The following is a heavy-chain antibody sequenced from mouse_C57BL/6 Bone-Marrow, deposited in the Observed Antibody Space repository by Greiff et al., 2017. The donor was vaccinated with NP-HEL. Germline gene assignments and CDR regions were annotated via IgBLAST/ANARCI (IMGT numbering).Heavy chain of an antibody. J-gene: IGHJ3*01. CDR1: GDNGNSDG. CDR2: IYPGSGST. V-gene: IGHV1-55*01. CDR3: ARGWFAY. Sequence: VQLQQPGAELVKPGEAGKRDGKAAGDNGNSDGKTGGKKRKGQGREGIGDIYPGSGSTNYNEKFKSKATLTVDTSSSTAYMQLSSLTSEDSAVYYCARGWFAYWGQGTLVTVSA.